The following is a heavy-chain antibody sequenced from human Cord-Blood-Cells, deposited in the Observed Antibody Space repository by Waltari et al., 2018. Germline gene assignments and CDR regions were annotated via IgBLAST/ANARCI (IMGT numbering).Heavy chain of an antibody. J-gene: IGHJ6*02. D-gene: IGHD2-2*02. V-gene: IGHV1-8*03. CDR1: GYTFTSYD. Sequence: QVQLVQSGAEVKKPGASVKVSCKASGYTFTSYDINWVRQAHGQGLEWMGWMNPNSGNTGYAQKFQGRVTITRNTSISTAYMELSSLRSEDTAVYYCARGRSGCSSTSCYNYGMDVWGQGTTVTVSS. CDR3: ARGRSGCSSTSCYNYGMDV. CDR2: MNPNSGNT.